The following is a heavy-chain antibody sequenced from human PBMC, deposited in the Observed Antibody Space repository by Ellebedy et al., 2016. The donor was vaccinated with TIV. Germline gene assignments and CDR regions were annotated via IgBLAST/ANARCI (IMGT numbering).Heavy chain of an antibody. D-gene: IGHD6-19*01. Sequence: SETLSLTCRVHGGSFIGYYWNWIRQSPGKGLEWIGEVNQSGRTNYHPSLKSRVTISVDTSKNQFSLRLSSVTAADTAVYYCAEGRSGWYYFDYWGQGTLVTVSS. J-gene: IGHJ4*02. CDR2: VNQSGRT. CDR1: GGSFIGYY. CDR3: AEGRSGWYYFDY. V-gene: IGHV4-34*01.